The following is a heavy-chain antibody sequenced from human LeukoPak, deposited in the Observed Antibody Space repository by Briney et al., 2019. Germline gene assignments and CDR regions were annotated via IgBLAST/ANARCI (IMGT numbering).Heavy chain of an antibody. D-gene: IGHD5-12*01. CDR1: GYTFTGYY. CDR2: INPNSGGT. CDR3: ASEGRAIVATTNFDY. Sequence: ASVKVSCKASGYTFTGYYTHWVRQAPGQGLEWMGWINPNSGGTNYAQKFQGRVTMTRDTSISTAYMELSRLRSDDTAVYYCASEGRAIVATTNFDYWGQGTLVTVSS. V-gene: IGHV1-2*02. J-gene: IGHJ4*02.